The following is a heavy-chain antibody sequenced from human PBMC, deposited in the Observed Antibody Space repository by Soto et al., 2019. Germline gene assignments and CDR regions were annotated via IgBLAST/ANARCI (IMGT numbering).Heavy chain of an antibody. V-gene: IGHV3-74*01. D-gene: IGHD6-19*01. J-gene: IGHJ4*02. Sequence: PGGSLRLSCAASGFTFSSYWMHWVRQAPGKGLVWVSRINSDGSSTSYADSVKGRFTISRDNAKNTLYLQMNSLRAEDTAVYYCARMGGWQWLAHCSYYFDYWGQGTLVPVSS. CDR3: ARMGGWQWLAHCSYYFDY. CDR1: GFTFSSYW. CDR2: INSDGSST.